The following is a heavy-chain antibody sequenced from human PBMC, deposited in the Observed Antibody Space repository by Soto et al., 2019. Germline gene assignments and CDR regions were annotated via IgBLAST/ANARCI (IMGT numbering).Heavy chain of an antibody. CDR2: IRSKANSYAT. CDR3: TRHPEFGITMTPKDEYFQH. V-gene: IGHV3-73*01. Sequence: GGSLRLSCAASGFTFSGSAMHWVRQASGKGLEWVGRIRSKANSYATAYAASVKGRFTISRDDSKNTAYLQMNSLKTEDTAVYYCTRHPEFGITMTPKDEYFQHWGQGTLVTVSS. CDR1: GFTFSGSA. J-gene: IGHJ1*01. D-gene: IGHD3-22*01.